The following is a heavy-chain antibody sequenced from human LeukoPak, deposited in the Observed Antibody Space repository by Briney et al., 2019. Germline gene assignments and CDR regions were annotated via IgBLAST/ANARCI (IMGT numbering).Heavy chain of an antibody. CDR2: ISNDGNMI. D-gene: IGHD4-4*01. J-gene: IGHJ4*02. CDR3: STEAVVTVTGFDS. CDR1: GFTFSSYA. V-gene: IGHV3-30-3*01. Sequence: GGSLRLSCAASGFTFSSYAMHWVRQAPGKGLDWVAVISNDGNMIYYADSVKGRFTISRDNSKKKLYLQMNSLRAEDTAVYYCSTEAVVTVTGFDSWGQGTLVTVSS.